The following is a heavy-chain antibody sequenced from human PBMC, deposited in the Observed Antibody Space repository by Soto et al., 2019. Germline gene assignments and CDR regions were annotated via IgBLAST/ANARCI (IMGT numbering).Heavy chain of an antibody. CDR2: ISYDGSNK. CDR3: AKGSQRITIFGVVTPFDY. V-gene: IGHV3-30*18. Sequence: GGSLRLSCAASGFTFSSYGMHWVRQAPGKGLEWVAVISYDGSNKYYADSVKGRFTISRDNSKNTLYLQMNGLRAEDTAVYYCAKGSQRITIFGVVTPFDYWGQGTLVTVSS. J-gene: IGHJ4*02. D-gene: IGHD3-3*01. CDR1: GFTFSSYG.